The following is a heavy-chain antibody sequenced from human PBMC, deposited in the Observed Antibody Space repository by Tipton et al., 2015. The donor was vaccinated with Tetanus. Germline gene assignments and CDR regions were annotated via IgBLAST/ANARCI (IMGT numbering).Heavy chain of an antibody. D-gene: IGHD2-15*01. CDR2: SWYDGTDK. CDR1: GFIFSSYG. CDR3: AREADCSGGSCFSGDFDN. V-gene: IGHV3-33*01. Sequence: SLRLSCAASGFIFSSYGIHWVRQAPGKGLEWVAVSWYDGTDKYYADSVKGRFTISRDNSKNTLYLQMNGLRAEDTAVHYCAREADCSGGSCFSGDFDNWGQGTQVTVSS. J-gene: IGHJ4*02.